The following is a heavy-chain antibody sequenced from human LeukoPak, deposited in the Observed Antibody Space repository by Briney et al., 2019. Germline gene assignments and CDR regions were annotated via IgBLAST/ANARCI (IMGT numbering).Heavy chain of an antibody. CDR1: GGSMSGYY. Sequence: SESLSLTCNVSGGSMSGYYWTWIRQPPGKGLEWIGHIHSTGTPTYNPSLKSRVTMSIDTSKNQFSLSLSSATAADTAFYYCARRRGGFGEGEFIYWGQGTLVTVSS. J-gene: IGHJ4*02. CDR2: IHSTGTP. CDR3: ARRRGGFGEGEFIY. D-gene: IGHD3-16*01. V-gene: IGHV4-4*09.